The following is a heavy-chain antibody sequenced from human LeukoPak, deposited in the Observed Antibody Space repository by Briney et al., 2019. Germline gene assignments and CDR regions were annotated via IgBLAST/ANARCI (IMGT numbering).Heavy chain of an antibody. Sequence: GGSLRLSCAASGFTFGNYWMHWVRQAPGKGLLWVSRISDDGSSANYADSVQGRFTISRDNAKNTVYLQMHSLRAEDSAVYYCVSGYCSSTTCYRGAYWGQGTLVTVSS. CDR1: GFTFGNYW. J-gene: IGHJ4*02. D-gene: IGHD2-2*03. V-gene: IGHV3-74*01. CDR2: ISDDGSSA. CDR3: VSGYCSSTTCYRGAY.